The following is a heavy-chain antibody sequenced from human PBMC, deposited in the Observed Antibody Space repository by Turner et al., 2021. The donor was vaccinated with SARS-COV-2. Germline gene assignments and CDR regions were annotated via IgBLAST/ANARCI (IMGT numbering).Heavy chain of an antibody. CDR2: IWYDGSNK. V-gene: IGHV3-33*01. J-gene: IGHJ6*03. CDR1: GCTFSRYG. D-gene: IGHD3-10*01. CDR3: ARARYGSGSFLGYYMDV. Sequence: QVQLVESGGGVVQHGRSLRLSCAAAGCTFSRYGMHWVRHAPGKGLEWVAVIWYDGSNKYYAASVKGRFTISRDNSKNTLYLQMSSLRAEDTAVYYCARARYGSGSFLGYYMDVWGKGTTVTVSS.